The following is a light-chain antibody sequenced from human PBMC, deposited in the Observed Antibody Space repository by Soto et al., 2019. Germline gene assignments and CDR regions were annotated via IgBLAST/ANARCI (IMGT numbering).Light chain of an antibody. V-gene: IGKV1-5*01. J-gene: IGKJ1*01. CDR2: DVS. CDR3: QQYNTFWT. CDR1: QTISSW. Sequence: DIQVTQSPPTLSASVGDRVTITCRASQTISSWLAWYQQKPGKAPKLLIYDVSSLESGVPSRFSGSGSGTEFTLTISSLQPDDSATYYCQQYNTFWTFGRGTKVDI.